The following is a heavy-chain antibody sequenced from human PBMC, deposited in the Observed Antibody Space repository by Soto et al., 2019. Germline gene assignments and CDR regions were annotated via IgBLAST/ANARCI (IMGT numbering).Heavy chain of an antibody. CDR2: IIPGNGNT. Sequence: ASVKVSCKASGYTFISYAMQWVRQAPGQRLEWMGWIIPGNGNTESSQKFQGRITFTRDTSANTAYMEVSSLRSDDTAVYYCARDRLASSWRYYYGMDVWGQGTTVTVSS. J-gene: IGHJ6*02. V-gene: IGHV1-3*01. CDR1: GYTFISYA. CDR3: ARDRLASSWRYYYGMDV. D-gene: IGHD6-13*01.